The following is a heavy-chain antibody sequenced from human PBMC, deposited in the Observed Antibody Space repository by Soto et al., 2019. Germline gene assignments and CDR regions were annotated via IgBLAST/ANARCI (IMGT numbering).Heavy chain of an antibody. J-gene: IGHJ4*02. CDR2: ISSSGSTI. CDR1: GFTFSNYT. Sequence: EVRLEESGGGLVPPGGSLRLSCIASGFTFSNYTMHWVRQAPGKGLEWVSYISSSGSTIYYADSVKGRLAISRDNAKNSLYLQMNSLRDEDRAVYYCARGSSVAGRLGPFDYWGQGTLVTVSS. V-gene: IGHV3-48*02. D-gene: IGHD6-6*01. CDR3: ARGSSVAGRLGPFDY.